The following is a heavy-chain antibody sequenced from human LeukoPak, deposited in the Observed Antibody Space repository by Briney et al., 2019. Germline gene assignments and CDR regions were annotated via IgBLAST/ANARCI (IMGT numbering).Heavy chain of an antibody. CDR2: IIPILGIA. D-gene: IGHD2-8*01. Sequence: SVKVSCKASGCTFSSYAISWVRQAPGQGLEWMGRIIPILGIANYAQKFQGRVTITADKSTSTAYMELSSLRSEDTAVYYCARDNAKGLGLFTYWGQGTLVTVSS. V-gene: IGHV1-69*04. J-gene: IGHJ4*02. CDR1: GCTFSSYA. CDR3: ARDNAKGLGLFTY.